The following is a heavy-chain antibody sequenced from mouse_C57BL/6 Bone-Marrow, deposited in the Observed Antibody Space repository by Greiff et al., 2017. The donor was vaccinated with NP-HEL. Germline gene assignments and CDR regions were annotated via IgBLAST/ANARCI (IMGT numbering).Heavy chain of an antibody. J-gene: IGHJ2*01. V-gene: IGHV14-2*01. D-gene: IGHD4-1*01. Sequence: VQLQQSGAELVKPGASVKLSCTASGFNIKDYYMHWVKQRTEQGLEWIGRIDPEDGETEYAPKFQGKATITADTSSNTAYLQLSSLTSEDTAVYYCARANWDLFDYWGQGTTLTVSS. CDR2: IDPEDGET. CDR1: GFNIKDYY. CDR3: ARANWDLFDY.